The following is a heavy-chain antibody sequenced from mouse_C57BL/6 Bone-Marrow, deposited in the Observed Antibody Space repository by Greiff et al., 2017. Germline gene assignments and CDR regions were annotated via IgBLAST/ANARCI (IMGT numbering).Heavy chain of an antibody. V-gene: IGHV1-55*01. Sequence: VRLQQLGAELVKPGASGKLSSKASGYTFPGYWRTGVKQRPGQGLEWIGDIYPGSGSTNYNEKFKGKATLTVDTSSSTAYMQLSSLTSEDSAVYYCARWDLGFYAMDYWGQGTSVTVSS. D-gene: IGHD4-1*01. CDR3: ARWDLGFYAMDY. CDR2: IYPGSGST. J-gene: IGHJ4*01. CDR1: GYTFPGYW.